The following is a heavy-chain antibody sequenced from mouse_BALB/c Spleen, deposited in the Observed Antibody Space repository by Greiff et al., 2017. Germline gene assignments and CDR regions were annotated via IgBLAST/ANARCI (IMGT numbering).Heavy chain of an antibody. CDR2: ISSGSSTI. J-gene: IGHJ3*01. CDR1: GFTFSSFG. D-gene: IGHD3-3*01. CDR3: ARGGPPAWFAY. Sequence: EVQLVESGGGLVQPGGSRKLSCAASGFTFSSFGMHWVRQAPEKGLEWVAYISSGSSTIYYADTVKGRFTISRDNPKNTLFLQMTSLRSEDTAMYYCARGGPPAWFAYWGQGTLVTVSA. V-gene: IGHV5-17*02.